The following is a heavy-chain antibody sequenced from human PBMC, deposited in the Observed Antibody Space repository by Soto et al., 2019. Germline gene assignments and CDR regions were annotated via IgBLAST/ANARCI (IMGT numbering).Heavy chain of an antibody. CDR1: GGTFSSYT. V-gene: IGHV1-69*02. D-gene: IGHD1-26*01. CDR2: IIPILGIA. J-gene: IGHJ4*02. CDR3: VRSGGIVGADYGY. Sequence: QVQLVQSGAEVKKPGSSVKVSCKASGGTFSSYTISWVRQAPGQGLEWMGRIIPILGIANYAQKFQGRVTITADKSTSTAYMELSSLRSEDTAVYYCVRSGGIVGADYGYWGQGTLVTVSS.